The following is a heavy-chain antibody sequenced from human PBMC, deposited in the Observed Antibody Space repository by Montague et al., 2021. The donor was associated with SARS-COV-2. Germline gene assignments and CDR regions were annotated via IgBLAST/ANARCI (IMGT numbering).Heavy chain of an antibody. CDR2: IDHSGKT. CDR1: GGSFSPYY. V-gene: IGHV4-34*01. J-gene: IGHJ6*02. D-gene: IGHD3-3*01. CDR3: ARDQKVSEWIWYGMDV. Sequence: SETLSLTCAVYGGSFSPYYCSWICQSPGKGLEWIGNIDHSGKTNNNPSXXSRVSISVDTSSGQFSLYLTSVTATAAAVYYCARDQKVSEWIWYGMDVWGPGTTVTVSS.